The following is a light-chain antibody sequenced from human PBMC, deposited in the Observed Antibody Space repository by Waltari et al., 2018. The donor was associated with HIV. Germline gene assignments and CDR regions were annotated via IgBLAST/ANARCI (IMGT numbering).Light chain of an antibody. CDR1: KLGDNY. J-gene: IGLJ1*01. V-gene: IGLV3-1*01. Sequence: SFELTQPPSVSVSPGQTASITCSGEKLGDNYACWYQQKPGQSPVMVIYQDKRRPSGIPVRFSASNSGNTATLTISGTQALDEADYFCQAWDSSTYVFGPGTKVTVL. CDR3: QAWDSSTYV. CDR2: QDK.